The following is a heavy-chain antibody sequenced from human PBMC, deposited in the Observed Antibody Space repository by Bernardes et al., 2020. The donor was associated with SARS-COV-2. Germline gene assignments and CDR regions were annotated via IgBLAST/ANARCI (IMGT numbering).Heavy chain of an antibody. CDR2: IYWDNDK. V-gene: IGHV2-5*02. CDR3: VHSYSGSDVALDY. Sequence: SGTTLLKPTQTLTLACTFSDFSLSTTGVSVGWIRQPPGKTLEWLGFIYWDNDKRYSPSLQSRLTITKGTSNNQVVLRLTIMDPVDTATYYCVHSYSGSDVALDYWGQGILVTVSS. J-gene: IGHJ4*02. D-gene: IGHD5-12*01. CDR1: DFSLSTTGVS.